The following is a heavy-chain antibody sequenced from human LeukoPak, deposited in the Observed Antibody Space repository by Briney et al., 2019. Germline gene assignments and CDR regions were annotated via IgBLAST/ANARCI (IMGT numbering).Heavy chain of an antibody. V-gene: IGHV2-5*02. Sequence: SGPTLVNPTQTLTLTCTFSGFSLSTSGVGVGWIRQPPGKALEWLALIYWDDDKRYSPSLKSRLTITKDTPKNQVVLTMTNMDPVDTATYYCAHSGEGAYCGGDCYSYYFDYWGQGTLVTVSS. J-gene: IGHJ4*02. CDR1: GFSLSTSGVG. CDR2: IYWDDDK. CDR3: AHSGEGAYCGGDCYSYYFDY. D-gene: IGHD2-21*02.